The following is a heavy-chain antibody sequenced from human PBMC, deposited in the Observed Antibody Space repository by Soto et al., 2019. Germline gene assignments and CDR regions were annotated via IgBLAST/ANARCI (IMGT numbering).Heavy chain of an antibody. CDR3: ASLYSVGNSYYYYGMDV. Sequence: QVQLVESGGGVVQPGRSQRLSCAASGFTFSSYGMHWVRQAPGKGLEWVAVIWYDGSNKYYADSVKGRFTISRDNSKNTLYLQMNSLRAEDTAVYYCASLYSVGNSYYYYGMDVWGQGTTVTVSS. J-gene: IGHJ6*02. CDR1: GFTFSSYG. V-gene: IGHV3-33*01. CDR2: IWYDGSNK. D-gene: IGHD1-26*01.